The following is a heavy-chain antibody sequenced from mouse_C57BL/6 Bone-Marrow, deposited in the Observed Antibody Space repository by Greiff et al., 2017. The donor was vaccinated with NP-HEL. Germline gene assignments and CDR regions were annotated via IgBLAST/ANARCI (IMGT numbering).Heavy chain of an antibody. J-gene: IGHJ2*01. CDR2: IDPENGDT. V-gene: IGHV14-4*01. Sequence: QLQQSGAELVRPGASVKLSCTASGFNIKDDYMHWVKQRPEQGLEWIGWIDPENGDTEYASKFQGKATITADTSSNTAYLQLSSLTSEDTAVYYCTLYYYGFDYWGQGTTLTVSS. CDR3: TLYYYGFDY. D-gene: IGHD1-1*01. CDR1: GFNIKDDY.